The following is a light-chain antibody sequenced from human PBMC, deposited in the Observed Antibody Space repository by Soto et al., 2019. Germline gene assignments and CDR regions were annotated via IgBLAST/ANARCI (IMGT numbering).Light chain of an antibody. J-gene: IGKJ1*01. V-gene: IGKV3D-20*02. CDR1: QSVSNDF. Sequence: IVMTQSPATLSMSPGERATLSCRASQSVSNDFLAWYQQKPGQAPRLLIYGASTRATDVPDRFSGSGSGADFTLSISRLEPEDFALYYCHQRQSWPRTFGQGTKVDI. CDR2: GAS. CDR3: HQRQSWPRT.